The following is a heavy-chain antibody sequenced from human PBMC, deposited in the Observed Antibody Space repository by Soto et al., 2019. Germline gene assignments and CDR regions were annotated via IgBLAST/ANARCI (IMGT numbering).Heavy chain of an antibody. CDR1: GGSVSDKTYY. Sequence: SETLSLTCSVSGGSVSDKTYYWSWIRQPPGKRLEWIGYVYYSGTTNYNPSLKSRVTISVDLSKNRFPLRLSSVTTADTALYYCARTTAVPNTLRSRYFFDYWGPGTLVIVSS. V-gene: IGHV4-61*01. CDR3: ARTTAVPNTLRSRYFFDY. J-gene: IGHJ4*02. CDR2: VYYSGTT. D-gene: IGHD4-17*01.